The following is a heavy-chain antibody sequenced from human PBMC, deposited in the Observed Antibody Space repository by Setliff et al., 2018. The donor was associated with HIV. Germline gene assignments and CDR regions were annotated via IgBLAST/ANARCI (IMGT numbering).Heavy chain of an antibody. Sequence: GGSLRLSCAASGFTFSSYGMHWVRQAPGKGLEWVAFIRYDGSNKYYADSVRGRFTISRDNSKNTLYLQMNSLRSEDTAVYFCAKSFNSGPTNWNIDVWGTGTTVTVSS. J-gene: IGHJ6*03. V-gene: IGHV3-30*02. CDR3: AKSFNSGPTNWNIDV. CDR2: IRYDGSNK. D-gene: IGHD1-20*01. CDR1: GFTFSSYG.